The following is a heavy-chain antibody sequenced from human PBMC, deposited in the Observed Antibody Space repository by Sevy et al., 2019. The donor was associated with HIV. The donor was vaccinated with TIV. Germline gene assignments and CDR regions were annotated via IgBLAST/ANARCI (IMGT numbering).Heavy chain of an antibody. V-gene: IGHV3-33*08. Sequence: GGSLRLSCTGSGFSFSYYGIHWVRQAPGKGLEWVAVIWNDGSNKYYADSVKGRFTTSRDNSSNTLYLQMNSLRAEDTAVYYCARDVRGEGIRPGDLDYWGQGTLVTVSS. J-gene: IGHJ4*02. CDR1: GFSFSYYG. CDR3: ARDVRGEGIRPGDLDY. D-gene: IGHD3-10*02. CDR2: IWNDGSNK.